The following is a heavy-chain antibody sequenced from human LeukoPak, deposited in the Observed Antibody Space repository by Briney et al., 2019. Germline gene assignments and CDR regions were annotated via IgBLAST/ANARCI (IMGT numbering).Heavy chain of an antibody. J-gene: IGHJ4*02. D-gene: IGHD6-6*01. V-gene: IGHV4-34*01. Sequence: PSETLSLTCAVYGGSFSGYYWSWIRQPPGKGLEWIGEINHSGGTDYNPSLKSRVTISVDTSKNQFSLKLSSVTAADTAVYYCARGQLVAVYWGQGTLVTVSS. CDR1: GGSFSGYY. CDR3: ARGQLVAVY. CDR2: INHSGGT.